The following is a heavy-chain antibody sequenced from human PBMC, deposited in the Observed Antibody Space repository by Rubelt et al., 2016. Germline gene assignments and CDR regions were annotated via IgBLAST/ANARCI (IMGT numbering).Heavy chain of an antibody. CDR3: STIAVAGYHPATVFDY. CDR2: INAGNGNT. J-gene: IGHJ4*02. CDR1: GYTFTSYA. V-gene: IGHV1-3*01. Sequence: QVQLVQSGAEVKKPGASVKVSCQASGYTFTSYAMHWVRQAPGQRLEWMGWINAGNGNTKYSQKCQGRVTRTRDTSASTAYMELSSLRSEDTAVYYCSTIAVAGYHPATVFDYWGQGTLVTVSS. D-gene: IGHD6-19*01.